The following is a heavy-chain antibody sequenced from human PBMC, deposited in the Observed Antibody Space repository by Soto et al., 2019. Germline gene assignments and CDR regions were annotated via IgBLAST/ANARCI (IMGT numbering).Heavy chain of an antibody. V-gene: IGHV1-69*13. D-gene: IGHD3-10*01. CDR1: GGTFSSYA. CDR2: IIPIFGTA. CDR3: ATTISLVRRIITWPIDY. J-gene: IGHJ4*02. Sequence: SVKVSCKASGGTFSSYAISWVRQAPGQGLEWMGGIIPIFGTANYAQKFQGRVTITADESTSTAYMEMSSLRSEDTAVYYCATTISLVRRIITWPIDYWGQGTLVTVSS.